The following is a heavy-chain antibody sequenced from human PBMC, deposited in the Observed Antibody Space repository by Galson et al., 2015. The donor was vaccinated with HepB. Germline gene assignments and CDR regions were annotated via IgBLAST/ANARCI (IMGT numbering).Heavy chain of an antibody. V-gene: IGHV3-23*01. D-gene: IGHD3-10*01. J-gene: IGHJ4*02. CDR1: GFTFSIYA. Sequence: SLRLSCAASGFTFSIYAMSWVRQAPGKGLEWVSTISASGGSTYYADSVKGRFTISRDNSKDTLYLQMNSLRAEDTAVYYCAKGQGTGGAHYFDYWGQGTPVTVSS. CDR2: ISASGGST. CDR3: AKGQGTGGAHYFDY.